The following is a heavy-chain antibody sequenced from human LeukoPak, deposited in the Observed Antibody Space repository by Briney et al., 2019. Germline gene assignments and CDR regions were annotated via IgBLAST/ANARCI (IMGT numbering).Heavy chain of an antibody. Sequence: GGSLRLSCAASGFTFSSYWMPWVRQPPGRGLLWVSRISTDGRSISYADSVKGRFTISRDNAKNTLYLQMSSLRGEDTAVYYCARDGSLRDGVWFDSWGQGILVTVSS. J-gene: IGHJ5*01. D-gene: IGHD1-26*01. CDR3: ARDGSLRDGVWFDS. V-gene: IGHV3-74*01. CDR2: ISTDGRSI. CDR1: GFTFSSYW.